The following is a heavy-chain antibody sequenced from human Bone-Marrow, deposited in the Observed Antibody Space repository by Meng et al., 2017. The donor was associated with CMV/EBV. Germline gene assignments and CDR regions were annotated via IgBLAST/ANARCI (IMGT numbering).Heavy chain of an antibody. CDR2: ISAYNGNT. CDR1: GYTLPSEC. Sequence: AEEKTHMPSASVSCTRAGYTLPSECVSWVLPAPGHGLEFMGWISAYNGNTNYAQKLQGRVTMTTDTSTSTANMELRSLRSDDTAVYYCARVPLRWGSFPLDWGQGTLVTVSS. D-gene: IGHD3-16*01. CDR3: ARVPLRWGSFPLD. V-gene: IGHV1-18*01. J-gene: IGHJ4*02.